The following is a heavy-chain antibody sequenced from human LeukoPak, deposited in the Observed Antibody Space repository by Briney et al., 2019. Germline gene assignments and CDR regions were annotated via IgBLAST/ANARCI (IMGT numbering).Heavy chain of an antibody. CDR1: GFTVSSNY. Sequence: GGSLRLSCAASGFTVSSNYMSWVRQAPGKGLEWVALISNDGSKKYYADSGRFTISRDNSKNTLYLQMNSLRPEDTAVYYCTKDKANWGYQDYWGQGTLVTVSS. J-gene: IGHJ4*02. CDR3: TKDKANWGYQDY. D-gene: IGHD7-27*01. CDR2: ISNDGSKK. V-gene: IGHV3-30*18.